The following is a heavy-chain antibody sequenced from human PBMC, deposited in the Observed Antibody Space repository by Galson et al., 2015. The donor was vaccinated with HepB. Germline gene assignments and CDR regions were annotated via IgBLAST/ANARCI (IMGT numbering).Heavy chain of an antibody. Sequence: SVKVSCKASGYTFTSYYMHWVRQAPGQGLEWMGIINPSGGSTSYAQKFQGRVTMTRDTSTSTVYMELSSLRSEDTAVYYCASMDCSGGSCYGHWFDPWGQGTLVTVSS. CDR1: GYTFTSYY. D-gene: IGHD2-15*01. J-gene: IGHJ5*02. V-gene: IGHV1-46*01. CDR2: INPSGGST. CDR3: ASMDCSGGSCYGHWFDP.